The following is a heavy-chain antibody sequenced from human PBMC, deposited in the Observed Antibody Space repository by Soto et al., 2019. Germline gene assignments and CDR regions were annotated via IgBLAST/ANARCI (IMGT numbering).Heavy chain of an antibody. Sequence: SVKVSCKASGGTFSSYAISWVRQAPGRGLEWMGGIIPIFGTANYAQKFQGRVTITADESTSTAYMELSSLRSEDTAVYYCAREHYYGSGTYYYGMDVWGQGTTVTVSS. D-gene: IGHD3-10*01. J-gene: IGHJ6*02. V-gene: IGHV1-69*13. CDR1: GGTFSSYA. CDR2: IIPIFGTA. CDR3: AREHYYGSGTYYYGMDV.